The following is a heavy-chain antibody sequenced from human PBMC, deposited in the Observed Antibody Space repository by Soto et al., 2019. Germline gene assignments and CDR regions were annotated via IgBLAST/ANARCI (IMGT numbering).Heavy chain of an antibody. V-gene: IGHV3-7*01. CDR3: AIDRLIVIVPDAAYYYSKYGLDF. CDR1: GFTFRFYL. J-gene: IGHJ6*02. Sequence: PGASLRHSFPAAGFTFRFYLVSWVCQAPGNGLECVAYIKKDGSDTYYVASVTGRFTLPRDNTKTSLYLQMNSPRAAGPAMYYCAIDRLIVIVPDAAYYYSKYGLDFWGQGKRVTVS. CDR2: IKKDGSDT. D-gene: IGHD2-2*01.